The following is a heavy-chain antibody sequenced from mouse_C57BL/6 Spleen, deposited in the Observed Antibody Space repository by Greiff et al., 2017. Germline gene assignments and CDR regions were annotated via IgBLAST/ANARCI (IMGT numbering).Heavy chain of an antibody. CDR1: GYTFTSYA. V-gene: IGHV1-85*01. Sequence: QVQLKESGPELVKPGASVKLSCKASGYTFTSYAINWVKQRPGQGLEWIGWIYPRDGSTKYNEKFKGKATLTVDTSSNTAYMEHHSLTSEDSAVYFCARRSYYYGREYYAMDYWGQGTSVTVSS. CDR3: ARRSYYYGREYYAMDY. CDR2: IYPRDGST. J-gene: IGHJ4*01. D-gene: IGHD1-1*01.